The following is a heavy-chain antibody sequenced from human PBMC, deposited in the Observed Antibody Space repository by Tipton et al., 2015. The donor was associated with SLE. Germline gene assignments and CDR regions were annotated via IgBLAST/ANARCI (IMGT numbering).Heavy chain of an antibody. CDR3: ARDSGSLNY. Sequence: TLSLTCTVSGGSTRNHYWDWIRQSANKGLEWIGRIHSSGNTDYNPSLRSRVTMSVDRSKTQLSMLLRSVTAADTAVYYCARDSGSLNYWGQGALVTVSS. D-gene: IGHD1-26*01. CDR2: IHSSGNT. CDR1: GGSTRNHY. J-gene: IGHJ4*02. V-gene: IGHV4-4*07.